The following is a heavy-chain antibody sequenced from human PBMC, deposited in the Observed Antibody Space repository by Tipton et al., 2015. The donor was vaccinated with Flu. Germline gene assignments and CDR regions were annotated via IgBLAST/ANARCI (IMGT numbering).Heavy chain of an antibody. CDR1: GGSFSGHY. CDR3: ARRDYSNYVSEPKNWFDS. CDR2: INHSGTT. Sequence: TLSLTCAVYGGSFSGHYWSWIRQPPGKGLEWIGEINHSGTTNNNPSLKSRVTMSVDTSKNQFSLRLTSVSAADTAVYFCARRDYSNYVSEPKNWFDSWGRGTLVTVSS. J-gene: IGHJ5*01. D-gene: IGHD4-11*01. V-gene: IGHV4-34*01.